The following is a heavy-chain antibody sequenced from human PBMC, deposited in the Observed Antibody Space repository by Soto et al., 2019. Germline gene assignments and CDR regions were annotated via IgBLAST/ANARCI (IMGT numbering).Heavy chain of an antibody. J-gene: IGHJ4*02. CDR3: AKGLYYYDSSGYRLFDY. Sequence: LRLSCAASGFMFNNYAMSWVRQAPGKGLEWVSTVSVSGGTTYYADSLKGRFTISRDNSKKTVYLQMNRLRADDTAIYYCAKGLYYYDSSGYRLFDYWGQGTLVTVSS. CDR1: GFMFNNYA. V-gene: IGHV3-23*01. CDR2: VSVSGGTT. D-gene: IGHD3-22*01.